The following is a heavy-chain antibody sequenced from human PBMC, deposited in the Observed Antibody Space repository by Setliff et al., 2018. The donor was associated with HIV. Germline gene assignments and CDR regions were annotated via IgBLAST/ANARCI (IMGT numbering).Heavy chain of an antibody. D-gene: IGHD6-6*01. V-gene: IGHV1-24*01. J-gene: IGHJ5*02. CDR1: GYKLTELS. CDR3: AREGGLDWGFVAARTRWFDP. Sequence: GASVKVSCKVSGYKLTELSMHWVRQAPGKGLEWMGGFHPEHGETVYAQKFQDRLTLTTDTSTTTAYMDLTSLRSDDTAVYYCAREGGLDWGFVAARTRWFDPWGQGTLVTVSS. CDR2: FHPEHGET.